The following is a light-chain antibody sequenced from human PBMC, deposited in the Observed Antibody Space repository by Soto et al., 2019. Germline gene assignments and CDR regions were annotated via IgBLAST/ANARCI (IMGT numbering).Light chain of an antibody. J-gene: IGLJ3*02. Sequence: QSALTQPASVSGCPGQSITISCTGTSSDVGGYNYVSWYQQHPGKAPKLMIYDVNNRPSGVSNRFSGSKSGNTASLTISGLQAEDEAHYYCSSYTTSSTLVFGGGTKLTVL. V-gene: IGLV2-14*03. CDR2: DVN. CDR1: SSDVGGYNY. CDR3: SSYTTSSTLV.